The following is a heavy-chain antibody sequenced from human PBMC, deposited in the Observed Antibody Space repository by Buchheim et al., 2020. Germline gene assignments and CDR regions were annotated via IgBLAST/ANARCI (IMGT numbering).Heavy chain of an antibody. V-gene: IGHV3-33*01. CDR2: IWYDGSNK. Sequence: QVQLVESGGGVVQPGRSLRLSCAASGFTFSSYGMHWVRQAPGKGLEWVAVIWYDGSNKYYADSVKGRFTISRDNSKNTLYPQMNSLRAEDTAVYYCARGCSSTSCKPFDPWGQGTL. J-gene: IGHJ5*02. CDR3: ARGCSSTSCKPFDP. CDR1: GFTFSSYG. D-gene: IGHD2-2*01.